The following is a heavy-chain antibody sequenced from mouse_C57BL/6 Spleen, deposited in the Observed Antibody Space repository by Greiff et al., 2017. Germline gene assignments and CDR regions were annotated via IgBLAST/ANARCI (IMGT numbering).Heavy chain of an antibody. V-gene: IGHV6-3*01. D-gene: IGHD2-1*01. CDR1: GFTFSNYW. CDR3: TDDNYVPYYAMDD. Sequence: EVKLLESGGGLVQPGGSMKLSCVASGFTFSNYWMNWVRQSPEQGLEWVAQIGLKSDNYATHYAESVKGRFTISRDDSKSSVYLQMSNLRAEDTGIYYCTDDNYVPYYAMDDWGQGTSVTVAS. CDR2: IGLKSDNYAT. J-gene: IGHJ4*01.